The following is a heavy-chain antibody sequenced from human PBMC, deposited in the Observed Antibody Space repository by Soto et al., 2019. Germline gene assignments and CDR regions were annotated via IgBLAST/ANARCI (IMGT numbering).Heavy chain of an antibody. CDR1: GFTFSSYS. D-gene: IGHD2-2*01. CDR3: AKRERSSIDY. V-gene: IGHV3-23*01. CDR2: ISGSGGST. J-gene: IGHJ4*02. Sequence: GGSLRVSCTASGFTFSSYSMSWVRQAPGKGLEWVSAISGSGGSTYYADSVKGRFTISRDNSKNTLYLQMNSLRAEDTAVYYCAKRERSSIDYWGQGTLVTVSS.